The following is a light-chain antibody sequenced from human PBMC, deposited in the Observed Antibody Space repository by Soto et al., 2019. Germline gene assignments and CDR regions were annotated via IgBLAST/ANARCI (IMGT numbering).Light chain of an antibody. J-gene: IGLJ3*02. CDR1: SGHNSYA. V-gene: IGLV4-69*01. CDR2: LNSDGSH. CDR3: QTWSTDIRV. Sequence: QLVLTQPPSASASLGASVKLTCTLSSGHNSYASAWHQQQPEKGPRYLMKLNSDGSHSKGDGIPDRFSGSSSGAERYLTLSSLQSEDEADSYCQTWSTDIRVFGGGTKLTVL.